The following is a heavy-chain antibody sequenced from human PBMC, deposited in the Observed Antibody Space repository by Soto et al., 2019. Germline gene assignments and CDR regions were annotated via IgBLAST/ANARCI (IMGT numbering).Heavy chain of an antibody. CDR3: EQYYDTFDY. Sequence: SETLSLTCTVSGGSISSYYWSWIRQPPGKGLEWIGYIYYSGSTNYNPSLKSRVTISVDTSKNQFSLKLSSVTAADTAMYYCEQYYDTFDYWGPGALVTVSS. CDR1: GGSISSYY. CDR2: IYYSGST. D-gene: IGHD3-22*01. V-gene: IGHV4-59*08. J-gene: IGHJ4*02.